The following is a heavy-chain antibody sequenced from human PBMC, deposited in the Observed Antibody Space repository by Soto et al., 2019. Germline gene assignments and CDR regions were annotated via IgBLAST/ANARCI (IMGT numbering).Heavy chain of an antibody. D-gene: IGHD3-10*01. CDR3: AKGSGSNYNDH. Sequence: GASLKVSCKASGYTFTSYYMHWVRQAPGQGLEWMGIINPSGGSTINAQKFQGRVTMTRDTSTSTVYMELSSLRSEDTAVYYCAKGSGSNYNDHWGQVTLVTVSS. CDR1: GYTFTSYY. J-gene: IGHJ4*02. CDR2: INPSGGST. V-gene: IGHV1-46*01.